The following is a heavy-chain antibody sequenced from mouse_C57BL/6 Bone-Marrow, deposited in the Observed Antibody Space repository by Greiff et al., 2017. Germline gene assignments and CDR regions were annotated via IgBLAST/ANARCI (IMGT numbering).Heavy chain of an antibody. J-gene: IGHJ3*01. CDR2: INPYNGGT. CDR1: GYTFTDYY. V-gene: IGHV1-19*01. CDR3: ARAGYYVAWFAY. D-gene: IGHD2-3*01. Sequence: EVQLQQSGPVLVKPGASVKMSCKASGYTFTDYYMNWVKQSHGKSLEWIGVINPYNGGTSYNQKFKGKATLTVDKSSSTAYMALNSLTSEDSAVYYCARAGYYVAWFAYWGQGTLVTVSA.